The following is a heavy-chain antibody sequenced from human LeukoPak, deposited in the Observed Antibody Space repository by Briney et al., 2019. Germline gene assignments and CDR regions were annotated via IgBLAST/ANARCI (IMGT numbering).Heavy chain of an antibody. Sequence: GGSLRLSCAASGFTLSDYYMNWVRQAPGKGLEWVSYISSTSSTMYYADSVKGRFTISRDNAKNSLYLQMNSLRDEDTAVYYCNILRFLEWAGGWFDSWGQGTPVTVSS. D-gene: IGHD3-3*01. J-gene: IGHJ5*01. CDR3: NILRFLEWAGGWFDS. CDR1: GFTLSDYY. CDR2: ISSTSSTM. V-gene: IGHV3-48*02.